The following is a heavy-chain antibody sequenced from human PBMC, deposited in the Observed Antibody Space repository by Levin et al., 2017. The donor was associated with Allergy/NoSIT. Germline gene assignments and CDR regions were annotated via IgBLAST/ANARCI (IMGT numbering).Heavy chain of an antibody. Sequence: GESLKISCAASGFTFSSYWMSWVRQAPGKGLEWVANIKQDGSEKYYVDSVKGRFTISRDNAKNSLYLQMNSLRAEDTAVYYCARDRIGPTSDWFDPWGQGTLVTVSS. CDR3: ARDRIGPTSDWFDP. V-gene: IGHV3-7*01. D-gene: IGHD1-1*01. CDR1: GFTFSSYW. J-gene: IGHJ5*02. CDR2: IKQDGSEK.